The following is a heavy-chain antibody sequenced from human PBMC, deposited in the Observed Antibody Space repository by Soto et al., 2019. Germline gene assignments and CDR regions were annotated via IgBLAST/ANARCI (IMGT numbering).Heavy chain of an antibody. Sequence: VKVSCKASGYTFTSYGISWVRQAPGQGLEWMGWISAYNGNTNYAQKLQGRVTMTTDTSTSTAYMELRSLRSDDTAVYYCARALQYYYDSSVGYWGQGTLVTVSS. D-gene: IGHD3-22*01. V-gene: IGHV1-18*01. CDR2: ISAYNGNT. CDR3: ARALQYYYDSSVGY. CDR1: GYTFTSYG. J-gene: IGHJ4*02.